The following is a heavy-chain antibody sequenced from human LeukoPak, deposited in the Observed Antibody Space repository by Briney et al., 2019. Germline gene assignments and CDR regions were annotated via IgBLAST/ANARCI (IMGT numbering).Heavy chain of an antibody. J-gene: IGHJ4*02. Sequence: PSETLSLTCTVSGGSISSYYWSWIRQPPGKGLEWIGYIYYSRSTNYNPSLKSRVTISVDTSKNQFSLKLSSVTAADTAVYYCARVYCSSTSCHFDYWGQGTLVTVSS. D-gene: IGHD2-2*01. CDR2: IYYSRST. CDR3: ARVYCSSTSCHFDY. V-gene: IGHV4-59*08. CDR1: GGSISSYY.